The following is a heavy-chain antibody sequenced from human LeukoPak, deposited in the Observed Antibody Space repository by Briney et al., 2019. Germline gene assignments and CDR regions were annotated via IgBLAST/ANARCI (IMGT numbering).Heavy chain of an antibody. CDR3: ARADSSGWSSIDY. V-gene: IGHV4-38-2*02. Sequence: PSETLSLTCTVSGYSISSGYYWGWIRQPPGKGLEWIGSIYHSGSTYYNPSLKSRVTISVDTSKNQFSLKLSSVTAADTAVYYCARADSSGWSSIDYWGQGTLVTVSS. CDR1: GYSISSGYY. D-gene: IGHD6-19*01. CDR2: IYHSGST. J-gene: IGHJ4*02.